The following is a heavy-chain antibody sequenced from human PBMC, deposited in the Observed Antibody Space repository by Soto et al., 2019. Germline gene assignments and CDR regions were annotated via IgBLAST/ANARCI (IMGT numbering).Heavy chain of an antibody. CDR2: IYYSGRA. J-gene: IGHJ4*02. D-gene: IGHD2-15*01. Sequence: SETLSLTCDVSGGSISRSEHFWGWIRQPPGKGLEWIGGIYYSGRAFYNPSLKSRATVSVDTSQSQFSLKLRSPTAADAAVYYCARRDCGGGSCYQYYFDYWGQGTQVTVSS. CDR1: GGSISRSEHF. V-gene: IGHV4-39*01. CDR3: ARRDCGGGSCYQYYFDY.